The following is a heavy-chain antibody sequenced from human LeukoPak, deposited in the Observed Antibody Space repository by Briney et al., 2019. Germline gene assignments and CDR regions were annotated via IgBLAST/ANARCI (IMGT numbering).Heavy chain of an antibody. CDR1: GGTFNSYT. J-gene: IGHJ3*02. CDR3: ARQGLHDAFDI. CDR2: IIPILGIA. Sequence: GSSVKVSCKASGGTFNSYTISWVRQAPGQGGEWMGRIIPILGIANYAQKFQGRVTIPADKSTSTAYMELSSLRSEDTAVYYCARQGLHDAFDIWGQGTMVTVSS. V-gene: IGHV1-69*02.